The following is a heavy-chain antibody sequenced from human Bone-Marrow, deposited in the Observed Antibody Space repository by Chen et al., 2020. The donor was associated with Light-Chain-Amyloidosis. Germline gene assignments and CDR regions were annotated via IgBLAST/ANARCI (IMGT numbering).Heavy chain of an antibody. Sequence: VQLVESGGGLVQPGGSLRLSCAASGFTLGTYSLTWVRQAPGKGLEWFSYISSNGNAIFYAASVRGRFTISRDNANSSLYLQMRNLRVEDTAVYYCARDSGESAADDFWGQGTLVTVSS. CDR2: ISSNGNAI. J-gene: IGHJ4*02. CDR1: GFTLGTYS. V-gene: IGHV3-48*01. D-gene: IGHD6-13*01. CDR3: ARDSGESAADDF.